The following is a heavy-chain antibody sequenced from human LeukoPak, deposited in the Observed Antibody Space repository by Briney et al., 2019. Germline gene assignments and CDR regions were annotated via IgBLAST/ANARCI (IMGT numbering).Heavy chain of an antibody. J-gene: IGHJ6*03. CDR3: ARDITAWYYMDV. CDR2: INPNSGGT. V-gene: IGHV1-2*02. Sequence: ASVKVSCKASGYTFTGYYMHWVRQAPGQGLEWMGWINPNSGGTNYAQKFQGRVTMTRDTSISTAYMELSRLRSDDTAVYYCARDITAWYYMDVWGKGTTVTVSS. D-gene: IGHD3-10*01. CDR1: GYTFTGYY.